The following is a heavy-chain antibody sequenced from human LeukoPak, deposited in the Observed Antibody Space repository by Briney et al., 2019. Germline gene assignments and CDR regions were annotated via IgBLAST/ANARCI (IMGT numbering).Heavy chain of an antibody. Sequence: SETLSLTCTVSGGSISSYYWSWIRQPPGKGLGWIGYIYYSGSTNYNPSLKSRVTISVDTSKNQFSLKLSSVTAADTAVYYCARRPIYDILTGYNDAFDIWGQGTMVTVSS. CDR3: ARRPIYDILTGYNDAFDI. CDR1: GGSISSYY. V-gene: IGHV4-59*01. D-gene: IGHD3-9*01. J-gene: IGHJ3*02. CDR2: IYYSGST.